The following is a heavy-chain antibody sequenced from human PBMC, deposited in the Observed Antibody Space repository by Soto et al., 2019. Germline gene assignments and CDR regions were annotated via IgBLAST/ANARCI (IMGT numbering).Heavy chain of an antibody. V-gene: IGHV3-23*01. Sequence: EVQLLESGGGLVQPGGSLRLSCAASGFTFSNYAMNWVRQAPGKGLEWVSVISGSDGSTYYADSVKGRFTISRDNSKNTLYLQMNSLRAEDTAVYYCAKALPNLTNRGYYFYGMDVWGQGTTVTVSS. CDR3: AKALPNLTNRGYYFYGMDV. CDR2: ISGSDGST. J-gene: IGHJ6*02. CDR1: GFTFSNYA. D-gene: IGHD2-8*01.